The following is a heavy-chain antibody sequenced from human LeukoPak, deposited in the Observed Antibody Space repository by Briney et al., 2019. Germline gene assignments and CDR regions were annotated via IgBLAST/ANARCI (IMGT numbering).Heavy chain of an antibody. V-gene: IGHV4-59*01. CDR2: VHDSAGT. CDR3: AEGRKEFYTNLGPFDS. D-gene: IGHD3-10*01. J-gene: IGHJ4*02. CDR1: GGSINKYY. Sequence: SQTLSLTCTVSGGSINKYYWSWIRQSPGKCLEWLGYVHDSAGTIYNPSLKSRVTISVGTSKTQFSRKVTSGTTADTAVYYCAEGRKEFYTNLGPFDSWGQRRLVTVSS.